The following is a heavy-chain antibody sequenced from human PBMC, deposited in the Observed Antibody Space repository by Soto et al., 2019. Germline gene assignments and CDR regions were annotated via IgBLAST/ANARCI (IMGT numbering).Heavy chain of an antibody. Sequence: IYKKRRVRQAPAQGREGMRWISAYNGNTNSAQKLQGRVTMTTDTSTSTAYMELRSLRSDDTAVYYCARVSGAPDYRCFDYWGQGTLVTVSS. CDR1: IYK. J-gene: IGHJ4*02. V-gene: IGHV1-18*01. CDR3: ARVSGAPDYRCFDY. D-gene: IGHD3-10*01. CDR2: ISAYNGNT.